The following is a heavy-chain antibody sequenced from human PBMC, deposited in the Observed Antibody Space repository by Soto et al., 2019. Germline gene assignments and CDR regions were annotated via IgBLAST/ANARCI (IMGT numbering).Heavy chain of an antibody. CDR2: IGRSGETI. Sequence: QAGGSLRPSCVGSGFTFSSFEMNWVRQTPGKGLEWLSYIGRSGETIYYADSVKGRFTISRDNAKSSLFLQMTGLRDEDTGIYYCARDSRGGAARRPTFYYWGRGTLVTVSS. CDR3: ARDSRGGAARRPTFYY. CDR1: GFTFSSFE. V-gene: IGHV3-48*03. D-gene: IGHD6-6*01. J-gene: IGHJ4*02.